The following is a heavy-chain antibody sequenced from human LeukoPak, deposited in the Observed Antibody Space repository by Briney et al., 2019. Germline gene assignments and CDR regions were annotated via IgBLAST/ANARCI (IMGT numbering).Heavy chain of an antibody. CDR3: ARRSGKRWLQPYYFDY. CDR2: IYYSGST. D-gene: IGHD5-24*01. V-gene: IGHV4-59*08. J-gene: IGHJ4*02. CDR1: GGSISSYY. Sequence: SETLTLTCTVSGGSISSYYWSWIRQPPGKGLEWIGYIYYSGSTNYNPSLKSRVTISVDTSKNQFSLKLSSVTAADTAVYYCARRSGKRWLQPYYFDYWGQGTLVTVSS.